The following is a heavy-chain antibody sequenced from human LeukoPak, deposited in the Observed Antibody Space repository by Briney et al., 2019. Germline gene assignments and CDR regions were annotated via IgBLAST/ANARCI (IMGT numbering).Heavy chain of an antibody. CDR3: AKDLYCSGGSCYYGMDV. Sequence: GGSLRLSCAASGFTFSSYAMSWVRQAPGKGLEWVSAISGSGGSTYYADSVKGRFTISRDNSKNTLYLQMNSLRAEDTAVYYCAKDLYCSGGSCYYGMDVWGQGTTVTVSS. CDR1: GFTFSSYA. D-gene: IGHD2-15*01. CDR2: ISGSGGST. J-gene: IGHJ6*02. V-gene: IGHV3-23*01.